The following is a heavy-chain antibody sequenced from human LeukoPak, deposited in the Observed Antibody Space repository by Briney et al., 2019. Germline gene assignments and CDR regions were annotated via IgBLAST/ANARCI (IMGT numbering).Heavy chain of an antibody. CDR2: INHSGST. J-gene: IGHJ6*03. CDR3: ARGWDMVRVVISYYYYYMDV. CDR1: GGSFSGYY. Sequence: PSETLSLTCAVYGGSFSGYYWSWIRQPPGKGLEWIGEINHSGSTNYNPSLKSRVTISVDTSKNQFSLKLSSVTAADTAVYYCARGWDMVRVVISYYYYYMDVWGKGTTVTVSS. D-gene: IGHD3-10*01. V-gene: IGHV4-34*01.